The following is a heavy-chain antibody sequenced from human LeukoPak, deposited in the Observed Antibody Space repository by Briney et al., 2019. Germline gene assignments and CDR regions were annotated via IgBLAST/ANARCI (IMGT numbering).Heavy chain of an antibody. J-gene: IGHJ5*02. CDR1: GFTFSDYH. CDR3: ARDGYNSGYLDP. D-gene: IGHD5-24*01. Sequence: GGSLRLSCAASGFTFSDYHMAWVRQAPGKGLEWVSSISSSSSYIYYADSVKGRFTISRDNAKNSLYLQMNSLRAEDTAVYYCARDGYNSGYLDPWGQGTLVTVSS. CDR2: ISSSSSYI. V-gene: IGHV3-21*01.